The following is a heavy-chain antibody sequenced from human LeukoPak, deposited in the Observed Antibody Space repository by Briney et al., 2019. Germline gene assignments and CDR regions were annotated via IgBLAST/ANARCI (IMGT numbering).Heavy chain of an antibody. CDR3: ARDFYDSSGYYYDY. D-gene: IGHD3-22*01. Sequence: PGGSLRLSCAASGFTFSRYSMNWVRQAPGKGLEWVSSISGSSIYKYYADSVKDRFTISRDNAKNSLYLQMNSLRAEDTAVYYCARDFYDSSGYYYDYWGQGTLVTVSS. V-gene: IGHV3-21*01. CDR1: GFTFSRYS. CDR2: ISGSSIYK. J-gene: IGHJ4*02.